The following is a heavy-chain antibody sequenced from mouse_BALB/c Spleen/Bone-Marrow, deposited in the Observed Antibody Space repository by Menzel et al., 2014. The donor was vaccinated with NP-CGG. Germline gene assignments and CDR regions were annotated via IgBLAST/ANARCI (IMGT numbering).Heavy chain of an antibody. J-gene: IGHJ3*01. CDR1: GFTFSDYY. Sequence: EVMLVESGGDLVKPGGSLRLSCAAPGFTFSDYYMYWIRQTPEKRLEWVATISDGGSYTNYADSVKGRFTISRDNAKNNLYLQMSSLKSEDTAMYYCTRGLGWFGYWGQGTLVTVSA. CDR3: TRGLGWFGY. CDR2: ISDGGSYT. V-gene: IGHV5-4*02. D-gene: IGHD4-1*01.